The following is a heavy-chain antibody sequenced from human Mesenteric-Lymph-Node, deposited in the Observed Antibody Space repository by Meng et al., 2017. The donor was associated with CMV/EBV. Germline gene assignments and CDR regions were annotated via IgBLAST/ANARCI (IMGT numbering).Heavy chain of an antibody. D-gene: IGHD5-12*01. Sequence: CKASGYIFTSYGISWVRQAPGQGLEWMGWINTNTGTPTYAQDFTGRFVFSLDTSVTTAYLQISSLKAEDTAIYYCAREGRGGYDHFDHWGQGTLVTVSS. J-gene: IGHJ4*02. V-gene: IGHV7-4-1*02. CDR1: GYIFTSYG. CDR2: INTNTGTP. CDR3: AREGRGGYDHFDH.